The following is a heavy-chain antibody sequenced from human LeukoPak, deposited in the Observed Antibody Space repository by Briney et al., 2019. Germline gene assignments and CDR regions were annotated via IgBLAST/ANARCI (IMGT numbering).Heavy chain of an antibody. CDR1: GFTFTNYW. J-gene: IGHJ4*02. Sequence: GGSLRLSCVASGFTFTNYWMSWVRQAPGKGLEWVASLRQDASEIHYVDSVEGRFTISRDNAQRSVFLQMNRLRVEDTAVYYCERGGYYRYDYWGQGTLVTVSS. CDR2: LRQDASEI. D-gene: IGHD2-21*01. V-gene: IGHV3-7*01. CDR3: ERGGYYRYDY.